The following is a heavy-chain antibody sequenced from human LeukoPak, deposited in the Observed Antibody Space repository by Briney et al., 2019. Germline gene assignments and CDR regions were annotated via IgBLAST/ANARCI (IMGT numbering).Heavy chain of an antibody. D-gene: IGHD1-26*01. CDR3: ATEAQWTKWDLTY. J-gene: IGHJ4*02. V-gene: IGHV1-2*02. CDR2: INPNSGGT. CDR1: GVTFSSYY. Sequence: ASVKVSCKASGVTFSSYYIHWVRQAPGQGLEWMGWINPNSGGTNYAQNFQGRVTMTRDTSISTAYMELSRLTSDDTAVFYCATEAQWTKWDLTYWGQGTLVTVSS.